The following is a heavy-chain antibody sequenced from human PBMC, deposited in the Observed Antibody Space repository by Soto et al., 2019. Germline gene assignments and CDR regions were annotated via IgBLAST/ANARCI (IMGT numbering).Heavy chain of an antibody. CDR3: AKAPNWGWSRNYFDY. D-gene: IGHD7-27*01. V-gene: IGHV3-23*01. CDR2: ISGSGGST. J-gene: IGHJ4*02. CDR1: GFTFSSYA. Sequence: PGGSLRLSCAASGFTFSSYAMSWVRQAPGKGLEWVSAISGSGGSTYYADSVKGRFTISRDNSKNTLYLQMNSLRAEDTAVYYCAKAPNWGWSRNYFDYWGQGTLVTVSS.